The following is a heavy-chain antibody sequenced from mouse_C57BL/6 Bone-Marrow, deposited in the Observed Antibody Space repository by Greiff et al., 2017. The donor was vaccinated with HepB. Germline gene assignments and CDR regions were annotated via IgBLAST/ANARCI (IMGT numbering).Heavy chain of an antibody. CDR2: IHPNSGST. CDR1: GYTFTSYW. CDR3: ARYAPRGRNYFDY. J-gene: IGHJ2*01. V-gene: IGHV1-64*01. D-gene: IGHD2-14*01. Sequence: VQLQQSGAELVKPGASVKLSCKASGYTFTSYWMHWVKQRPGQGLEWIGMIHPNSGSTNYNEKFKSKATLTVDKSCSTAYMQLSSLTSEDSAVYYCARYAPRGRNYFDYWGQGTTLTVSS.